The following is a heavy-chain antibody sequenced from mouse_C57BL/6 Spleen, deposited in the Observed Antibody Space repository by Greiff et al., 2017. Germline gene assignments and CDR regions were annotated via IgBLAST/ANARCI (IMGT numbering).Heavy chain of an antibody. CDR1: GYTFTSYW. CDR3: ARRAYYSNYCFDD. V-gene: IGHV1-69*01. D-gene: IGHD2-5*01. J-gene: IGHJ2*01. CDR2: IDPSDSYT. Sequence: QVQLQQPGAELVMPGASVKLSCKASGYTFTSYWMHWVKQRPGQGLEWIGEIDPSDSYTNYNQKFKGKSTLTVDKSSSTAYMQLSSLTSEDSAVYYCARRAYYSNYCFDDWGQGTTLTVSS.